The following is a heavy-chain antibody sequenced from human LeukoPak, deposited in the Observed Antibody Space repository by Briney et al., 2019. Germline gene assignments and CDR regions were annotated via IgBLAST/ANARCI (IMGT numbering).Heavy chain of an antibody. V-gene: IGHV1-2*02. D-gene: IGHD5-24*01. CDR3: ARDKGEMATIIGY. Sequence: ASVKVSCRASGYTFTGYYMHWVRQAPGQGLEWMGWINPNSGGTNYAQKFQGRVTMTRDTSISTAYMELSRLRSDDTAVYYCARDKGEMATIIGYWGQGTLVTVSS. J-gene: IGHJ4*02. CDR1: GYTFTGYY. CDR2: INPNSGGT.